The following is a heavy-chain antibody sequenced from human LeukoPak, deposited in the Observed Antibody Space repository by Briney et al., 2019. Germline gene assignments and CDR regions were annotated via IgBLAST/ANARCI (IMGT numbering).Heavy chain of an antibody. J-gene: IGHJ4*02. V-gene: IGHV4-34*01. Sequence: SETLSLTCAVYGGSFSGYYWSWIRQPPGKGLEWIGEINHSGSTNYNPSLKSRVTISVDTSKNQFSLKLSSVTAADTAVYYCAGGQSGYSSGWTDYWGQGTLVTVSS. CDR3: AGGQSGYSSGWTDY. CDR1: GGSFSGYY. CDR2: INHSGST. D-gene: IGHD6-19*01.